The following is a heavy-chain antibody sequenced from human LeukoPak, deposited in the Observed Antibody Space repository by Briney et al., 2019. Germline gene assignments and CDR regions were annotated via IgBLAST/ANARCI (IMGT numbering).Heavy chain of an antibody. J-gene: IGHJ4*02. CDR2: ISGSGGST. V-gene: IGHV3-23*01. CDR1: GFTFSSYA. CDR3: AKVGDIVGARGYFDY. D-gene: IGHD1-26*01. Sequence: GGSLRLSCAASGFTFSSYAMSWVRQAPGKGLEWVSAISGSGGSTYYADSVKGRFTISRDNSKNTLYLQMNRLRAEDTAVYYCAKVGDIVGARGYFDYWGQGTLVTVSS.